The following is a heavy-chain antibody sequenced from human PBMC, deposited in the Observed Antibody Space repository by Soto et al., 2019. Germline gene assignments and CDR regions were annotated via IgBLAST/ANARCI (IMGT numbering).Heavy chain of an antibody. V-gene: IGHV1-69*01. Sequence: QVQLVQSGAEVKKPGSSVKVSCKASGGTFSSYAISWVRQAPGQGLEWMGGIIPLFGTANYAQKFQGRVTITADDSTSTAYMEVSSLRSEDTAVYYCAGRGYGYTGRYWFDPWGQGTLVTVSS. CDR1: GGTFSSYA. J-gene: IGHJ5*02. CDR3: AGRGYGYTGRYWFDP. D-gene: IGHD5-12*01. CDR2: IIPLFGTA.